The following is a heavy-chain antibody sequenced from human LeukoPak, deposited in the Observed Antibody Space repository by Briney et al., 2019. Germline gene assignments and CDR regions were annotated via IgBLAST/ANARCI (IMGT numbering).Heavy chain of an antibody. Sequence: HSGGSLRLSCAASGFTFSSYSMNWVRQAPGKGLVWVSRINSDGSSTTYADSVKGRFTISRDNAKNTLYLQLNSLRAEDTAVYYCARGRYCSSTSCYWIDYWGQGTLVTVSS. CDR1: GFTFSSYS. CDR3: ARGRYCSSTSCYWIDY. V-gene: IGHV3-74*01. J-gene: IGHJ4*02. CDR2: INSDGSST. D-gene: IGHD2-2*01.